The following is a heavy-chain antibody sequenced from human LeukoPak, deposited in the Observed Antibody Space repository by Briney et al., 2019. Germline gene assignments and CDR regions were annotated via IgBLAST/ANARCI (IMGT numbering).Heavy chain of an antibody. CDR3: ARDSGTPFDP. CDR1: GASISSYY. Sequence: PSETLSLTCTVSGASISSYYWSWVRQPAGKGLEWIGRIYSGGSTSYNPSLKSRVTMSVDTSKNQFSLKLSSVTAADTAVYYCARDSGTPFDPWGQGTLVTVPS. CDR2: IYSGGST. D-gene: IGHD1-1*01. V-gene: IGHV4-4*07. J-gene: IGHJ5*02.